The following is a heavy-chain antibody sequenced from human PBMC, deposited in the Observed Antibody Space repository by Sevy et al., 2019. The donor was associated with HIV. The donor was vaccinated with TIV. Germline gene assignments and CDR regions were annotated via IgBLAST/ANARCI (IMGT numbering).Heavy chain of an antibody. CDR2: IYYIGST. V-gene: IGHV4-39*01. J-gene: IGHJ5*02. CDR3: ARSGGRSSWYRGDWFDP. D-gene: IGHD6-13*01. CDR1: GGSISSSSYY. Sequence: SETLSLTCTVSGGSISSSSYYWGWIRQPPGKGLEWIGSIYYIGSTYYNPSLKSRVTISVDTSKNQFSLKLSSVTAADTAVYYCARSGGRSSWYRGDWFDPWGQGTLVTVSS.